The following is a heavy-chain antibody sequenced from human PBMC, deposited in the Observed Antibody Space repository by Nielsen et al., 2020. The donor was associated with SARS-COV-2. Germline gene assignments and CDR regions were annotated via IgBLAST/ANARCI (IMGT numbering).Heavy chain of an antibody. D-gene: IGHD5-12*01. Sequence: ASVKVSCKASGYTFTGYYMHWVRQAPGQGLEWMGRINPNSGGTNYAQKFQGRVTMTRDTSISTAYMELSRLRSDDTAVYYCARGPRAGGIVATIIDYWGQGTLVTVSS. J-gene: IGHJ4*02. CDR1: GYTFTGYY. CDR3: ARGPRAGGIVATIIDY. V-gene: IGHV1-2*06. CDR2: INPNSGGT.